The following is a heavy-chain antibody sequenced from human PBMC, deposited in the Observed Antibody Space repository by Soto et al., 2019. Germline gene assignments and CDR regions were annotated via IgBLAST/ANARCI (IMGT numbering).Heavy chain of an antibody. CDR1: GFTFSSYA. CDR2: IISGSGGST. D-gene: IGHD3-22*01. V-gene: IGHV3-23*01. CDR3: AKDITPYHFDSMKDY. Sequence: XGSLRLSFAASGFTFSSYAMSWVRQAPGKGLEWVSAIISGSGGSTYYADSVKGRFTISRDNSKNALYLQMDSLRAEDTAVYYCAKDITPYHFDSMKDYWGQRTLVTVSS. J-gene: IGHJ4*02.